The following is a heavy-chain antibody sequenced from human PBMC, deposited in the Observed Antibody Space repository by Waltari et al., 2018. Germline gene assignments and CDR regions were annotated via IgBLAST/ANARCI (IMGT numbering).Heavy chain of an antibody. Sequence: QVQLQQWGAGLLKPSETLSLTCDVYGGSFGGYYWRWIRQPPGKGLGWIGKIKHSGSTNYDPSLKSRVTISVDTSKNQFSLKLSSVTAADTAVYYCAREGIAARTKVFDYWGQGTLVTVSS. J-gene: IGHJ4*02. V-gene: IGHV4-34*01. CDR2: IKHSGST. CDR3: AREGIAARTKVFDY. CDR1: GGSFGGYY. D-gene: IGHD6-6*01.